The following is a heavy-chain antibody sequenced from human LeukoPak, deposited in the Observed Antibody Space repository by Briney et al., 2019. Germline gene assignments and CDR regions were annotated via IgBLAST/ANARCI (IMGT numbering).Heavy chain of an antibody. CDR1: GFTFSSYA. V-gene: IGHV3-23*01. D-gene: IGHD5-18*01. Sequence: GGSLRLSCAASGFTFSSYAMSWVRQAPGKGLEWVSAISGSGGSTYYADSVKGRFTISRDNSKNTLYLQMNSLRAEDTALYYCAKDLIAPAMVLRYYYYGMDVWGQGTTVTVSS. J-gene: IGHJ6*02. CDR3: AKDLIAPAMVLRYYYYGMDV. CDR2: ISGSGGST.